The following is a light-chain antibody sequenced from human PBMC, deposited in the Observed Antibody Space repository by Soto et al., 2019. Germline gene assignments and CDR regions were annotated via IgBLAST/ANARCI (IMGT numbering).Light chain of an antibody. V-gene: IGKV1-39*01. Sequence: DIQMTQSPSSLSASVGDRVTITCRARQSIRNYLNWYQQKPGIPPKLLIYAASSLQVGVPSRFSGSGSGTDFTLTISSLQPEDFATYYCKQSYSTPRTFGNGTKVDIK. CDR1: QSIRNY. J-gene: IGKJ1*01. CDR2: AAS. CDR3: KQSYSTPRT.